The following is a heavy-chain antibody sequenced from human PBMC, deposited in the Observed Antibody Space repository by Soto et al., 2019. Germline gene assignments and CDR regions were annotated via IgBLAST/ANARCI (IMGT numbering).Heavy chain of an antibody. J-gene: IGHJ4*02. CDR1: GGSISSGDYY. CDR2: IYYSGST. V-gene: IGHV4-30-4*01. Sequence: QVQLQESGPGLVKPSQTLSLTCTVSGGSISSGDYYWSWIRQPPGKGLEWIGYIYYSGSTYYNPTIKRRVNLQVDTSKNQFTLKLSSVTAADTAVYYCDRWWFGEFFDYWGQGTLVTVSS. D-gene: IGHD3-10*01. CDR3: DRWWFGEFFDY.